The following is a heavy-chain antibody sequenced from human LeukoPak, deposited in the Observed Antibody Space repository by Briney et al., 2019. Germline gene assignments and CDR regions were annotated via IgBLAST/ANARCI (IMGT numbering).Heavy chain of an antibody. CDR2: MNPNSGNT. CDR1: GYIFTSYD. J-gene: IGHJ4*02. D-gene: IGHD4-17*01. Sequence: ASVKVSCKASGYIFTSYDINWVRQATGQGLEWMGWMNPNSGNTGYAQKFQGRVTMTRNTSISAAYMELSSLRSEDTAVYYCARDGDYGDYDGYWGQGTLVTVSS. CDR3: ARDGDYGDYDGY. V-gene: IGHV1-8*01.